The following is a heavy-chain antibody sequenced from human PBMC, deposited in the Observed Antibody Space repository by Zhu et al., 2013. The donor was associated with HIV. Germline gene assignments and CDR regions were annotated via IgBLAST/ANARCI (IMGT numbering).Heavy chain of an antibody. Sequence: QVQLVQSGAEVKKPGASVKVSCKASGYTFTSYYMHWVRQAPGQGLEWMGIINPSGGSTSYAQKFQGRVTMTRDTSTSTVYMELSSLRSEDTAVYYCARDQWFREGITHYYYYYGMDVWGQGTTVTGLL. CDR3: ARDQWFREGITHYYYYYGMDV. D-gene: IGHD3-10*01. J-gene: IGHJ6*02. CDR2: INPSGGST. CDR1: GYTFTSYY. V-gene: IGHV1-46*01.